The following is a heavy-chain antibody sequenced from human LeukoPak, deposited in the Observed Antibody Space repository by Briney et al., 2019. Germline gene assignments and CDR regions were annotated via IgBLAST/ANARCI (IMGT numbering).Heavy chain of an antibody. Sequence: GGSLRLSCAASGFTFSSYAMSWVRQAPGKGLEWVSAISGSGGSTYYADSVKGRFTISRDNSKNTLYLQMNSLRAEDTAVYYCAKDPSRGGGYDWAEGFDYWGQGTLVTVSS. CDR2: ISGSGGST. CDR3: AKDPSRGGGYDWAEGFDY. D-gene: IGHD5-12*01. CDR1: GFTFSSYA. V-gene: IGHV3-23*01. J-gene: IGHJ4*02.